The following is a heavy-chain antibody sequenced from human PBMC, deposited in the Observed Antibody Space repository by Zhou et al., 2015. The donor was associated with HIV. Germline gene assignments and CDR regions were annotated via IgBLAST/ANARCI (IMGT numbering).Heavy chain of an antibody. V-gene: IGHV1-69*02. CDR3: APFPLGTMIDRNWFDP. J-gene: IGHJ5*02. CDR2: IIPILGIA. CDR1: GGTFSSYT. D-gene: IGHD3-22*01. Sequence: QVQLVQSGAEVKKPGSSVKVSCKASGGTFSSYTISWVRQAPGQGLEWMGRIIPILGIANYAQKFQGRVTITADKSTSTAYMELSSLRSEDTAVYYCAPFPLGTMIDRNWFDPWGQGTLVTVSS.